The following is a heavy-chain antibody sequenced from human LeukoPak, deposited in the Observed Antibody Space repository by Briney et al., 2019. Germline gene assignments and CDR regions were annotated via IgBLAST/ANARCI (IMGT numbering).Heavy chain of an antibody. J-gene: IGHJ4*02. CDR1: GFTFSSYA. D-gene: IGHD3-10*01. CDR2: LSGSGGST. Sequence: GGSLRLSCAASGFTFSSYAMSWVRQAPGKGLEWVSALSGSGGSTYYADPVKGRFTISRDNSKNTLYLQMNSLRAEDTAVYYCAKGQGSGSYLRIFDYWGQGTLVTVSS. CDR3: AKGQGSGSYLRIFDY. V-gene: IGHV3-23*01.